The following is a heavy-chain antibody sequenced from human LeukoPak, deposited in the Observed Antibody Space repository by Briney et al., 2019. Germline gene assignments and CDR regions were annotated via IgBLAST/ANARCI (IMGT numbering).Heavy chain of an antibody. CDR1: GFTFSSYS. Sequence: GGSLRLSCAASGFTFSSYSMNWVRQAPGKGLEWVSSVSSSSSYIYYADSVKGRFTISRDNAKNSLYLQMNSLRAEDTAVYYCARGARTTVTTGYWGQGTLVTVSS. V-gene: IGHV3-21*01. CDR3: ARGARTTVTTGY. J-gene: IGHJ4*02. D-gene: IGHD4-17*01. CDR2: VSSSSSYI.